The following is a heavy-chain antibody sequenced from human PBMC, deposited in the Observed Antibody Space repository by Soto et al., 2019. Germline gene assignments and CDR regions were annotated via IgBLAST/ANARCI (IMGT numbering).Heavy chain of an antibody. CDR3: ERGADYFGSIAYEDY. J-gene: IGHJ4*02. D-gene: IGHD3-22*01. CDR1: GFTFSSYS. V-gene: IGHV3-30-3*01. CDR2: ITYEGSDK. Sequence: QVQLVESGGGVVQPGRSLRLSCVASGFTFSSYSMHWVRQAPGKGLEWVAIITYEGSDKYYADSVKGRFTISRDQSKNALYLQMNSLRSEDTAVYYCERGADYFGSIAYEDYWGQGTLVTVSS.